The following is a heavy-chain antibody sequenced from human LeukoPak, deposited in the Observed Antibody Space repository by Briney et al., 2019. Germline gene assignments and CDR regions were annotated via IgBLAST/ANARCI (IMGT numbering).Heavy chain of an antibody. J-gene: IGHJ4*02. CDR1: GYSFTSYW. CDR3: ARDACLYQLLYCYFDY. V-gene: IGHV5-51*01. D-gene: IGHD2-2*02. CDR2: IYPGDSDT. Sequence: GESLKIPCKGSGYSFTSYWIGWVRQMPGKGLEWMGIIYPGDSDTRYSPSFQGQVTISADKSISTAYLQWSSLKASDTAMYYCARDACLYQLLYCYFDYWGQGTLVTVSS.